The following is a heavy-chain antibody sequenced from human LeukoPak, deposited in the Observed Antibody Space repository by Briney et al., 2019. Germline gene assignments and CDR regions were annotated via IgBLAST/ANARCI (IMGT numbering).Heavy chain of an antibody. J-gene: IGHJ3*02. Sequence: GGSLRLSCAASGFTFSSYAMHWVRQAPGKGLEWVAVISYDGSNKYYADSVKGRFTISRDNSKNTLYLQMNSLRAEDTAVYYCARGAIFGVVITRSAFDIWAQGTMVTVSS. CDR3: ARGAIFGVVITRSAFDI. D-gene: IGHD3-3*01. CDR1: GFTFSSYA. CDR2: ISYDGSNK. V-gene: IGHV3-30*04.